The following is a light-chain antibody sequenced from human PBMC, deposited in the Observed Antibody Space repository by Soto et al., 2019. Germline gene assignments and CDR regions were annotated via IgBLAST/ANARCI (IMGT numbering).Light chain of an antibody. CDR1: QSVSSN. J-gene: IGKJ5*01. V-gene: IGKV3-11*01. Sequence: EIVLMQSPGTLSLYPGERATLSCRASQSVSSNHLAWYQQKPGQAPRLLIYDASNRATGIPARFSGSGSGTDFTLTISSLEPEDFAVYYCQQRSNWPITFGQGTLLEV. CDR2: DAS. CDR3: QQRSNWPIT.